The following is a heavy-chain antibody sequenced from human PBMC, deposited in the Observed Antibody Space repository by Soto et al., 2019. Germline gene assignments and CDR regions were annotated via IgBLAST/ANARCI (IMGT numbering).Heavy chain of an antibody. CDR3: AIVHIGWSSGQSLDV. CDR1: GASVISYV. D-gene: IGHD6-19*01. CDR2: IYNSGLT. Sequence: SETLSLPCTVSGASVISYVCSWVRQPPGKGLEWIGYIYNSGLTNYNPSLKSRVTISLDTSDNDFSLRLTSLTAADTAVYYCAIVHIGWSSGQSLDVWGQGTTVTFSS. J-gene: IGHJ6*02. V-gene: IGHV4-59*02.